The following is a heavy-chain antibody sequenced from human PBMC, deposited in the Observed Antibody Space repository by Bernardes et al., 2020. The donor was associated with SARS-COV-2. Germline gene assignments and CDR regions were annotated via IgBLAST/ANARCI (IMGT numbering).Heavy chain of an antibody. CDR3: ARDFANVRSEYLSGPVAD. J-gene: IGHJ4*02. V-gene: IGHV3-33*05. CDR2: ISYDGSSK. CDR1: GFRFINYA. Sequence: GGSLRLSCKASGFRFINYAMHWVRQAPGKGLEWVADISYDGSSKYYADFVEGRFTISRDNHANTVDLQMDSLRVEDTALYYCARDFANVRSEYLSGPVADWGQGTLVTVSS. D-gene: IGHD3-9*01.